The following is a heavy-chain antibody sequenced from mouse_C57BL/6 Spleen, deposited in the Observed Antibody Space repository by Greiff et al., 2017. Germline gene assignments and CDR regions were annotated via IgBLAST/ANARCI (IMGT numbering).Heavy chain of an antibody. Sequence: QVQLQQSGAELVKPGASVKMSCKASGYTFTTYPIEWMKQNHGKSLEWIGNFHPYNDDTKYNEKFKGKATLTVEKSSSTVYLELSRLTSDDSAVYFCARPSYYGSSYDYAMDYWGQGTSVTVSS. CDR3: ARPSYYGSSYDYAMDY. CDR2: FHPYNDDT. D-gene: IGHD1-1*01. V-gene: IGHV1-47*01. CDR1: GYTFTTYP. J-gene: IGHJ4*01.